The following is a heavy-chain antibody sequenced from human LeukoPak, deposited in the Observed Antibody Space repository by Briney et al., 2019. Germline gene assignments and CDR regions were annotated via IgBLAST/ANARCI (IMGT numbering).Heavy chain of an antibody. CDR3: ATTQPFLEWSHDF. J-gene: IGHJ4*02. Sequence: SETLSLTCIVSGGSINNYYWSWIRQPPGKGLEWIGYIDPSGKTNYSPSLKSRVTISVDTSKKQFSLRLTSLTAADTAVYYCATTQPFLEWSHDFWGQGSLVAVSS. CDR1: GGSINNYY. D-gene: IGHD3-3*01. CDR2: IDPSGKT. V-gene: IGHV4-4*09.